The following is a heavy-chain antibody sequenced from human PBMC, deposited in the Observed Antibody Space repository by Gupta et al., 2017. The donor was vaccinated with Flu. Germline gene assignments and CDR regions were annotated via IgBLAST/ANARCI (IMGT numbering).Heavy chain of an antibody. CDR3: LRSCTNKYGLFDY. J-gene: IGHJ4*02. CDR2: INGDGRST. CDR1: AFTLCSCW. Sequence: EVQLVESGGGPVQPGGSLRISCAASAFTLCSCWLHWVRQAPEKGLVWVSRINGDGRSTSYADSVKGRFTISRDTAKNTLYLQMNSLSADDTAVYYCLRSCTNKYGLFDYWDQGTLVTVSS. D-gene: IGHD3/OR15-3a*01. V-gene: IGHV3-74*01.